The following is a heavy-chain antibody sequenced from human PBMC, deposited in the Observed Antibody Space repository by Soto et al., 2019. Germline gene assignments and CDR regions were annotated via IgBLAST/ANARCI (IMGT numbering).Heavy chain of an antibody. D-gene: IGHD5-12*01. CDR3: ARGDVATLLLPDY. Sequence: QVQLVQSGAAVKKPGSSVKVSCKASGGTFSSYALSWVRQAPGQGLEWMGGIIPIFGTANNAQKFQGRVTITADESTSTAYMELSSLSSEDTAVYYCARGDVATLLLPDYWGQGTLVTVSS. CDR1: GGTFSSYA. CDR2: IIPIFGTA. J-gene: IGHJ4*02. V-gene: IGHV1-69*01.